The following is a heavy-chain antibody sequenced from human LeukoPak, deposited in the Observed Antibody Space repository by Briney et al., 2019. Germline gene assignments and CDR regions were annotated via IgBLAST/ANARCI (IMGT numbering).Heavy chain of an antibody. CDR3: ARRRSWSDAFDI. D-gene: IGHD6-13*01. CDR2: IYDSGST. CDR1: GGSISTYY. J-gene: IGHJ3*02. V-gene: IGHV4-59*08. Sequence: SETLSLTCTVSGGSISTYYWNWIRQPPGKGLEWIGCIYDSGSTNYNPSLKSRVTISVDTSKNQFSLKLSSVTAADTAVYYCARRRSWSDAFDIWGQGTMVTVSS.